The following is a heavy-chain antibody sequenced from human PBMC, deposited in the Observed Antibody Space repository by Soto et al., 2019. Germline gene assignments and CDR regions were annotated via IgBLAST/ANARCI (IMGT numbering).Heavy chain of an antibody. D-gene: IGHD5-18*01. V-gene: IGHV1-18*01. J-gene: IGHJ4*02. CDR1: GYTFTSYG. CDR2: ISAYNGNT. Sequence: AASVKVSYKASGYTFTSYGISWVRQAPGQGLEWMGWISAYNGNTNYAQKLQGRVTMTTDTSTSTAYMELRSLRSDDTAVYYCARFVKRGYSYGAFDYWGQGTLVTVSS. CDR3: ARFVKRGYSYGAFDY.